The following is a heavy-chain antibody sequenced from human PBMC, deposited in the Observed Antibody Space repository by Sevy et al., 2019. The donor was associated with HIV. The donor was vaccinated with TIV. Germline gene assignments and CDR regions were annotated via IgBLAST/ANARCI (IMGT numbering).Heavy chain of an antibody. CDR2: IKKDGSEI. V-gene: IGHV3-7*01. D-gene: IGHD3-10*01. Sequence: GGSLRLSCAASGFTFSSCWMSWVRQAPGKGLEWVATIKKDGSEIYYVDSVKGRFTISRDKAKNSLYLHMNSLRAEDTAVYYCARYYYDSGSFDYWGQGTLVTVSS. CDR3: ARYYYDSGSFDY. CDR1: GFTFSSCW. J-gene: IGHJ4*02.